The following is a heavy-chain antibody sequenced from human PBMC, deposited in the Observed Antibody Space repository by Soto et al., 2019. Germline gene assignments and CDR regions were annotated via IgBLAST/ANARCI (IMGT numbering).Heavy chain of an antibody. V-gene: IGHV3-30-3*01. D-gene: IGHD3-16*01. CDR1: GFTFSSYA. Sequence: QVQLVESGGGVVQPGRSLRLSCAASGFTFSSYAMHWVRQAPGKGLGWVAVISYDGSNKYYADSVKGRFTISRDNSKNTLYLQMNSLRAEDTAVYYCARDGGQYWYYFDYWCQGTLVTVSS. CDR2: ISYDGSNK. CDR3: ARDGGQYWYYFDY. J-gene: IGHJ4*02.